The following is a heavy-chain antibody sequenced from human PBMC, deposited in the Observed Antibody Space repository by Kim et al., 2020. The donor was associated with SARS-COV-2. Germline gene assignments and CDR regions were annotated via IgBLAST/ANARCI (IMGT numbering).Heavy chain of an antibody. CDR1: GGSFSGYY. CDR2: INHSGST. D-gene: IGHD2-15*01. CDR3: ARGEYCSGGSCYTMGY. Sequence: SETLSLTCAVYGGSFSGYYWSWIRQPPGKGLEWIGEINHSGSTNYNPSLKSRVTISVDTSKNQFSLKLSSVTAADTAVYYCARGEYCSGGSCYTMGYWGQGTLVTVSS. V-gene: IGHV4-34*01. J-gene: IGHJ4*02.